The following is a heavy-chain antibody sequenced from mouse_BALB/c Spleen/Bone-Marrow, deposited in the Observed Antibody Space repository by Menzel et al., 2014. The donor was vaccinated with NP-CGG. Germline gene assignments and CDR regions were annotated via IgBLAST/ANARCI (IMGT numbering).Heavy chain of an antibody. Sequence: EVQLQESGGGLVQPGGSRKLSCAASGFTFSSFGMHWVRQAPEKGLEWVAYISSGSSNIYYADTMKGRFTISRDNPKNTLFLQMTSLRSEDTAMYYCARAAITTVVAGYWGQGTTLTVSS. V-gene: IGHV5-17*02. CDR2: ISSGSSNI. D-gene: IGHD1-1*01. CDR3: ARAAITTVVAGY. J-gene: IGHJ2*01. CDR1: GFTFSSFG.